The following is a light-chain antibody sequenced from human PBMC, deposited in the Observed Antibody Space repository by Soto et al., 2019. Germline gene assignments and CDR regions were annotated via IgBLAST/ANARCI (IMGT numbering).Light chain of an antibody. V-gene: IGKV1-27*01. J-gene: IGKJ3*01. Sequence: DIQMTQSTSSLSASVGDSVTITCRASQDISNYLAWFQQRPGKPPKLLIYAASTLESGVPSRFSGGISGTDFSLSISSLQPEDVATFYCQKYDSLPFTFGPGTKVDI. CDR3: QKYDSLPFT. CDR2: AAS. CDR1: QDISNY.